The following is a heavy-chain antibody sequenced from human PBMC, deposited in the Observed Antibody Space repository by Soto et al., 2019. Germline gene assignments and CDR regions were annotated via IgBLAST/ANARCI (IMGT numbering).Heavy chain of an antibody. Sequence: SETLSLTCTVSGGSISSSSCYWGWIRQPPGKGLEWIGSNYYSGSTYYNPSLKSRVTISVDTSKNQFSLKLSSVTAADTAVYYCARKRPNAMVRGVIGWFDPWGQGTLVTVSS. J-gene: IGHJ5*02. CDR1: GGSISSSSCY. CDR2: NYYSGST. CDR3: ARKRPNAMVRGVIGWFDP. D-gene: IGHD3-10*01. V-gene: IGHV4-39*01.